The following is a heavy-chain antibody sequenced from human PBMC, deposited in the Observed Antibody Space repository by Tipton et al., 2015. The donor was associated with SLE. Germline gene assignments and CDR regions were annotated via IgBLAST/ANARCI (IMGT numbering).Heavy chain of an antibody. D-gene: IGHD3-3*01. V-gene: IGHV4-59*01. CDR3: ARVGYYDFWSGYPDAFDI. CDR1: GGPISSYY. J-gene: IGHJ3*02. Sequence: TLSLTCTVSGGPISSYYWSWIRQPPGKGLEWIGYIYYSGSTNYNPSLKSRVTISVDTSKNQFSLKLSSVTAADTAVYYCARVGYYDFWSGYPDAFDIWGQGTMVTVSS. CDR2: IYYSGST.